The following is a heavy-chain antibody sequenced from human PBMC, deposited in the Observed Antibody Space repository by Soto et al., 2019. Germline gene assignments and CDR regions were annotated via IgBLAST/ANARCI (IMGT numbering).Heavy chain of an antibody. Sequence: GGSLRLSCAASGFTFSSYSMNWVRQAPGKGLEWVSSISSSSSYIYYADSVKGRFTISRDNAKNSRYLQMNSLRAEDTAVYYCARNSGYCSGGSCYSGYWGQGTLVTVSS. CDR2: ISSSSSYI. V-gene: IGHV3-21*01. D-gene: IGHD2-15*01. J-gene: IGHJ4*02. CDR1: GFTFSSYS. CDR3: ARNSGYCSGGSCYSGY.